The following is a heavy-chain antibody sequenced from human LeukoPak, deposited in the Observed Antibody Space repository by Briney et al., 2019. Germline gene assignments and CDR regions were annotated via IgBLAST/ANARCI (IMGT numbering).Heavy chain of an antibody. J-gene: IGHJ3*02. CDR3: ATGLKIEMATIAFDI. CDR1: GYTLTELA. CDR2: FDPEDGET. V-gene: IGHV1-24*01. D-gene: IGHD5-24*01. Sequence: GASVKVSCKVSGYTLTELAMHWVRQAPGKGLEWMGGFDPEDGETIYAQKFQGRVTMTEDTSTDTAYMELSSLGSEDTAVYYCATGLKIEMATIAFDIWGQGTMVTVSS.